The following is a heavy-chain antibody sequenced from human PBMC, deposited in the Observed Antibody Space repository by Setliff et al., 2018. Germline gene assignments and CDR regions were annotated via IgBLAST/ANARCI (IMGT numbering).Heavy chain of an antibody. J-gene: IGHJ4*02. CDR2: INGDGRST. CDR1: GFTFSNHW. V-gene: IGHV3-74*01. CDR3: ARDQGSYGYRAFDS. D-gene: IGHD3-16*01. Sequence: GGSLRLSCAASGFTFSNHWMHWVRQTPGKGLVWVSRINGDGRSTNYADSVKGRFTISRDNAKSSLYLQMNSLRAEDTAVDYCARDQGSYGYRAFDSWGQGALVTVSS.